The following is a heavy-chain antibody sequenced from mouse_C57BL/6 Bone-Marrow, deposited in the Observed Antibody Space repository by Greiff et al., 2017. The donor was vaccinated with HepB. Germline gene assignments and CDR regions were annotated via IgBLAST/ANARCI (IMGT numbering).Heavy chain of an antibody. CDR2: INPNNGGT. J-gene: IGHJ1*03. CDR1: GYTFTDYN. D-gene: IGHD1-1*01. V-gene: IGHV1-18*01. Sequence: SGPELVKPGASVKIPCKASGYTFTDYNMDWVKQSHGKSLEWIGDINPNNGGTIYNQKFKGKATLTVDKSSSTAYMELRSLTSEDTAVYYCARSTTTVVDAPWYFDVWGTGTTVTVSS. CDR3: ARSTTTVVDAPWYFDV.